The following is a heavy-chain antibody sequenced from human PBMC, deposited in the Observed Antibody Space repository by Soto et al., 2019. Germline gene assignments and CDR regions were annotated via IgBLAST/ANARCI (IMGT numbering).Heavy chain of an antibody. V-gene: IGHV3-23*01. J-gene: IGHJ4*02. Sequence: GGSLRLSCAASGFTFSSYAMSWVRQAPGKGLGWVSAISGSGGSTYYADSVKGRFTISRDNSKNTLYLQMNSLRAEDTAVYYCAKNNPPYSSGWYLVDYWGQGTLVTVSS. CDR1: GFTFSSYA. CDR2: ISGSGGST. CDR3: AKNNPPYSSGWYLVDY. D-gene: IGHD6-19*01.